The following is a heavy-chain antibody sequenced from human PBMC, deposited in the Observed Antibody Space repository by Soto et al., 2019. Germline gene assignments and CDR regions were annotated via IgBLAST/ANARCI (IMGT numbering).Heavy chain of an antibody. CDR1: GFTFSDYY. Sequence: GGSLRLSCAASGFTFSDYYMSWIRQAPGKGLEWVSCISSSGSTIYYADSVKGRFTISRDNAKNSLYLQMNSLRAEDTAVYYCARIRDYGDYHDAFDIWGQGTMVTVSS. V-gene: IGHV3-11*01. CDR3: ARIRDYGDYHDAFDI. CDR2: ISSSGSTI. D-gene: IGHD4-17*01. J-gene: IGHJ3*02.